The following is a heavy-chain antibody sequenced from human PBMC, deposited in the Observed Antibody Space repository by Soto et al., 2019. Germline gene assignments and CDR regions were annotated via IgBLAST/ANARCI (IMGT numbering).Heavy chain of an antibody. Sequence: GGSLRLSCAASGFTFSSYGMHWVRQAPGKGLEWVAVIWYDGSNKYYADSVKGRFTISRDNSKNTLYLQMNSLRAEDTAVYYCARGSRLWFGAPGHRPSDFDYWGQGTLVTVSS. CDR2: IWYDGSNK. D-gene: IGHD3-10*01. V-gene: IGHV3-33*01. CDR3: ARGSRLWFGAPGHRPSDFDY. J-gene: IGHJ4*02. CDR1: GFTFSSYG.